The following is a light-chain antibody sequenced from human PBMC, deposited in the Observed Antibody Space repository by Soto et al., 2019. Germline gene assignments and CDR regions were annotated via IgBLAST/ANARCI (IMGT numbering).Light chain of an antibody. CDR1: QNIHTN. V-gene: IGKV3-11*01. J-gene: IGKJ1*01. CDR3: QQRNSWPTWT. Sequence: IVMTQSAATLSVSPGERATLSCRAGQNIHTNLAWYQQKPGQTPRLLIYDASNRATGIPARFSGSGSGTDFTLTISSLEPEDFAVYYCQQRNSWPTWTFGQGTKV. CDR2: DAS.